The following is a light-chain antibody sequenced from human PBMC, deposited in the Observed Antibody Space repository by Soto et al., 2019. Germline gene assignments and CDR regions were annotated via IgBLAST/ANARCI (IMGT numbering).Light chain of an antibody. CDR2: GAS. CDR1: QSVSRSY. J-gene: IGKJ2*01. CDR3: QQYGSSTYT. V-gene: IGKV3-20*01. Sequence: EIVLTQSPGTVSLSPGERATLSCRASQSVSRSYLAWYQLKPGQAPGLLIYGASSRATGIPDRFSGSGSGTDFTLTISRLEPEDFAVYYCQQYGSSTYTFGQGTKLEIK.